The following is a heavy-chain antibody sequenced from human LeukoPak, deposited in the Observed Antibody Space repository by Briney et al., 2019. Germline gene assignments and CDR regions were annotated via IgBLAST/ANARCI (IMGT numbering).Heavy chain of an antibody. V-gene: IGHV4-59*01. J-gene: IGHJ6*03. D-gene: IGHD3-10*01. CDR2: IYYSGST. CDR3: ARARFGESYYYYFYMDV. CDR1: GGSISSYY. Sequence: SETLSLTCTVSGGSISSYYWSWIRQPPGKGLERIGYIYYSGSTNYNPSLKSRVTISVDTSKNQVSLKLSSVTAADTAVYYCARARFGESYYYYFYMDVWGKGTTVTVSS.